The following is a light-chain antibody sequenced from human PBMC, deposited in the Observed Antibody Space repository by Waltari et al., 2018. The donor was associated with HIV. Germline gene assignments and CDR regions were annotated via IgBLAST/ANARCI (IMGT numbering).Light chain of an antibody. J-gene: IGLJ2*01. V-gene: IGLV3-19*01. CDR2: GRN. Sequence: SSNLTQDASVSVALGQPVRITCQGDSLSSYYASWYQQKPGQAPVVVFFGRNNRPSGIPDRFSGASSGNTASLTITGAQAEDEADYYCHSRDSSGYHVVFGGGTKVTVL. CDR1: SLSSYY. CDR3: HSRDSSGYHVV.